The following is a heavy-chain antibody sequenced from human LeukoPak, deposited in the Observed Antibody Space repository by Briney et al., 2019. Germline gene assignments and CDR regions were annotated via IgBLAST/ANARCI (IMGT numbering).Heavy chain of an antibody. D-gene: IGHD7-27*01. J-gene: IGHJ4*02. CDR3: TRGPPNWGYDF. CDR2: INPSGGGT. CDR1: GYTFTSYH. V-gene: IGHV1-46*01. Sequence: ASVKVSCKASGYTFTSYHLHWVRQAPGQGLEWMGIINPSGGGTNYAQKFQGRVTMTRDTSINTAYMELSGLISEDTAVYYCTRGPPNWGYDFWGQGTLVTVSS.